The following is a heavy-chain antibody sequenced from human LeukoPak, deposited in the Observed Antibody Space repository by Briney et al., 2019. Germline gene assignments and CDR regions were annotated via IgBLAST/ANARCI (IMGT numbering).Heavy chain of an antibody. Sequence: TGGSLRLSCAASGFTFSSYTMRWVRQAPGKGLEWVALISYDESNKYYGDSVKGRFTISRDNSKNTLYLQMNTLRAEDTAVYYCARVRYSGSYPGVFEYWGQGTLVTVSS. D-gene: IGHD1-26*01. CDR3: ARVRYSGSYPGVFEY. J-gene: IGHJ4*02. V-gene: IGHV3-30-3*01. CDR1: GFTFSSYT. CDR2: ISYDESNK.